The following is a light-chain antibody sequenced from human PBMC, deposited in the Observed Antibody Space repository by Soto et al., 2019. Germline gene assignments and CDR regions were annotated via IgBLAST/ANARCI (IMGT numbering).Light chain of an antibody. CDR1: QGVGSW. CDR3: QQANSFPWT. CDR2: AAS. Sequence: DLQMTQSPSSVSAPVGDRVTITCRASQGVGSWLAWYQQKPGKAPKHLIFAASSLQSGVPSRFSGSGSGTDFTLTISSLQPEDVASYYCQQANSFPWTFGQGTKVEIK. V-gene: IGKV1-12*01. J-gene: IGKJ1*01.